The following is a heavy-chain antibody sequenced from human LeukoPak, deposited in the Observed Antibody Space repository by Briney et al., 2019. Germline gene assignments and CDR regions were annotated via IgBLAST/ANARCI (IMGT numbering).Heavy chain of an antibody. J-gene: IGHJ4*02. CDR3: AKGDVLPSYPTFDY. D-gene: IGHD3-9*01. Sequence: GGSLRLSCAASGFTFSSYALSWVRQAPGKGLEWVSVISASGGTTYYADSVKGRFTISRDTSKDTVYLQMHSLSAEDTAVYYCAKGDVLPSYPTFDYWGQGTLVAVSS. CDR1: GFTFSSYA. CDR2: ISASGGTT. V-gene: IGHV3-23*01.